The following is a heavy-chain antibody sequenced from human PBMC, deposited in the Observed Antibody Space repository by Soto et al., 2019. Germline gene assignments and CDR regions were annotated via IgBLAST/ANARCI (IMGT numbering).Heavy chain of an antibody. CDR1: GGSISSYY. D-gene: IGHD6-6*01. V-gene: IGHV4-59*12. CDR3: ARDPSIAAHMSWFDP. CDR2: IYYSGST. Sequence: QVQLQESGPGLVKPSETLSLTCTVSGGSISSYYWSWIRQPPGKGLEWIGYIYYSGSTNYNPSLKSRVTISVDTSKNQFSLKLSSVTAADTAVYYCARDPSIAAHMSWFDPWGQGTLVTVSS. J-gene: IGHJ5*02.